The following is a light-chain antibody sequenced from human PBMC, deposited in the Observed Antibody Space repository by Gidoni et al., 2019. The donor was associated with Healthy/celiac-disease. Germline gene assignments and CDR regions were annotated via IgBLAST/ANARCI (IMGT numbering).Light chain of an antibody. J-gene: IGKJ4*01. CDR3: QQYYSYPT. V-gene: IGKV1-8*01. CDR1: QGISSY. CDR2: AAS. Sequence: AIRMTQSPSSFSASTGDRVTITCRASQGISSYLAWYQQKPGKAPKLLIYAASTLQSGVPSRFSGSGSGTDFTLTISCLQSEDFATYYCQQYYSYPTFXGXTKVEIK.